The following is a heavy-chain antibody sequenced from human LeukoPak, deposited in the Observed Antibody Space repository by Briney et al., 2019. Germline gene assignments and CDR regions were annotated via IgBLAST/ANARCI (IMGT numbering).Heavy chain of an antibody. Sequence: GGSLRLSCAASGFTFSSYSMNWVRQAPGKGLEWVSSISSSSSYIYYADSVKGRFTISRDNAKNSLYLQMNSLRAEDTAVYYCARPIRYCSGGSCYSDAFDIWGQGTMVTVSS. CDR2: ISSSSSYI. V-gene: IGHV3-21*01. J-gene: IGHJ3*02. CDR3: ARPIRYCSGGSCYSDAFDI. CDR1: GFTFSSYS. D-gene: IGHD2-15*01.